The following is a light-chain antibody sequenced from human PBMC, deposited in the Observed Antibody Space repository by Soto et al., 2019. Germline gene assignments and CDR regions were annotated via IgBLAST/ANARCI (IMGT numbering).Light chain of an antibody. CDR1: QSVTSK. CDR3: QQYDNWPPFT. CDR2: GAS. J-gene: IGKJ3*01. Sequence: EIVMTQSPVTLSVSPGERATLSCRASQSVTSKLAWYQQKPGQAPRLLIYGASARATGVPARFSGSGSGTEFTLTITNLQSEDFAVYYCQQYDNWPPFTFGPGTGVDIK. V-gene: IGKV3-15*01.